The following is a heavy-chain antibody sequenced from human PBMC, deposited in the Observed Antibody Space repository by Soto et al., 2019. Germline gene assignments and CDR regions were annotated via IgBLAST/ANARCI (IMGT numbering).Heavy chain of an antibody. CDR3: AGYNWNYYFDP. D-gene: IGHD1-7*01. CDR1: GGSISSYY. J-gene: IGHJ5*02. Sequence: SETLSLTCTVSGGSISSYYWSWIRQPPGKGLEWIGHIYHSGSTIYNPSLKSRVTISIDTSKSQYSLNLNSMTAADTAVYYCAGYNWNYYFDPWGQGTLVTVSS. CDR2: IYHSGST. V-gene: IGHV4-59*03.